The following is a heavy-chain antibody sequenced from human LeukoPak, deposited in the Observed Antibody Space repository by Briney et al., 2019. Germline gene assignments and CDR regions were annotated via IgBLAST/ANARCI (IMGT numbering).Heavy chain of an antibody. Sequence: GGSLRLSCAASAFSLSAYNMNWVRQAPGKGLEWASSISYTGTYIYYADSVKGRFTISRDNAKNSLYLQMNSLRAEDTAVYYCARGTVGATWNFDYWGQGTLVTVSS. CDR1: AFSLSAYN. V-gene: IGHV3-21*01. D-gene: IGHD1-26*01. J-gene: IGHJ4*02. CDR2: ISYTGTYI. CDR3: ARGTVGATWNFDY.